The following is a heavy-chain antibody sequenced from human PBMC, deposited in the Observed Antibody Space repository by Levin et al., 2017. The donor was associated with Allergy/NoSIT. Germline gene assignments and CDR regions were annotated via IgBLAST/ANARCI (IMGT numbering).Heavy chain of an antibody. D-gene: IGHD6-25*01. V-gene: IGHV3-30*02. J-gene: IGHJ6*02. CDR3: ARDIRKGAAADL. CDR2: IRLDGSNQ. CDR1: GFSFNTYG. Sequence: GGSLRLSCAASGFSFNTYGMHWVRQAPGKGLEWVAIIRLDGSNQYYGDSVKGRFTISRDNSKNTLYLQMSSLTVEDTGIYYCARDIRKGAAADLWGQGTTVTVSS.